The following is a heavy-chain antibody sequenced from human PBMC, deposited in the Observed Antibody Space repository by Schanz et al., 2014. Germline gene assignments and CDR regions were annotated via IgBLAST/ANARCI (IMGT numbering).Heavy chain of an antibody. D-gene: IGHD3-16*01. V-gene: IGHV4-31*03. CDR1: GDSIRSDHYY. CDR2: ISYSGST. CDR3: ARHGGIPYYPMDV. J-gene: IGHJ6*02. Sequence: QERLQESGPGLVKPSETLSLTCTVSGDSIRSDHYYWGWIRQPPGKGLEWIGYISYSGSTSFNPSLKSRLTMSVDTSKNQFSLRLSSVTAADTAVYYCARHGGIPYYPMDVWGRGTTVTVSS.